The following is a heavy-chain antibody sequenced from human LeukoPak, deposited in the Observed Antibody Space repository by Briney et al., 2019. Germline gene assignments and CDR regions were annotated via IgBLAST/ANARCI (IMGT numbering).Heavy chain of an antibody. CDR3: ARMFGGNYYGYYFDY. CDR1: GFTVNNYY. V-gene: IGHV3-53*01. Sequence: PGGSLRLSCAASGFTVNNYYMTWVRQAPGKGLECVSILYSGGMTYCSDSVKGRFTISTDTSKNTVNLQMNSLRAEDTAIYYCARMFGGNYYGYYFDYWGQGSMLTVSS. J-gene: IGHJ4*02. CDR2: LYSGGMT. D-gene: IGHD1-26*01.